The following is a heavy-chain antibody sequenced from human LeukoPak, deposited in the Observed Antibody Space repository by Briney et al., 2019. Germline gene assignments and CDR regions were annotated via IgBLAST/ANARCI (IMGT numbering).Heavy chain of an antibody. V-gene: IGHV4-59*02. CDR1: GGSVSGSY. CDR2: ISDSGRT. Sequence: SETLSLTCTVSGGSVSGSYWSWIRRPPGKGLEWIGYISDSGRTSYNPTLKSRVTISVDTPKNQFSLKLNSVTAEDTAVYYCARGGRYYYDSSGYPYNFDYWGQGTLVTVSS. D-gene: IGHD3-22*01. CDR3: ARGGRYYYDSSGYPYNFDY. J-gene: IGHJ4*02.